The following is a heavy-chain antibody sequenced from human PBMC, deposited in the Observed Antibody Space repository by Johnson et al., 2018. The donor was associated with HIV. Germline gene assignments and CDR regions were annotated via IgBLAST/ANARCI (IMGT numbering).Heavy chain of an antibody. CDR1: GFTFSNYW. V-gene: IGHV3-7*04. J-gene: IGHJ3*02. CDR3: ARGAIVVAAPGAFDI. Sequence: VHLVESGGGVVQPGRSLRLSCAASGFTFSNYWMSWVRQAPGKGLEWVANIKQDGSEKYYVVSVKGRFTISRDNSKNTLYLQMGSLRAEDMAVYYCARGAIVVAAPGAFDIWGQGTMVTVSS. D-gene: IGHD2-15*01. CDR2: IKQDGSEK.